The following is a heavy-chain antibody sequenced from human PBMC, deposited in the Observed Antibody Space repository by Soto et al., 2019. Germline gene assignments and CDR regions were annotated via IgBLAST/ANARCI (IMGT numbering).Heavy chain of an antibody. Sequence: GGSLRLSSAASGFNFGSYAMSWVRQAPGKGLEWVSAISGSGGSTYYADSVKGRFTISRDNSKNTLYLQMNSLRAEDTAVYYCAKVYYDFWSGYYMDYYFDYWGQGTLVTVSS. D-gene: IGHD3-3*01. CDR1: GFNFGSYA. J-gene: IGHJ4*02. V-gene: IGHV3-23*01. CDR2: ISGSGGST. CDR3: AKVYYDFWSGYYMDYYFDY.